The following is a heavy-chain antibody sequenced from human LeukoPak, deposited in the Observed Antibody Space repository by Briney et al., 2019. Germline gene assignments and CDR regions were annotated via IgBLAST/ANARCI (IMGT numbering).Heavy chain of an antibody. CDR3: ARDAVAGYDY. CDR1: GGSISSSSTY. V-gene: IGHV4-39*07. D-gene: IGHD6-19*01. CDR2: IYYSGST. Sequence: SETLSLTCTVSGGSISSSSTYWGWIRQPPEKGLEWIGSIYYSGSTYYNSSLKSRVTISVATSKNQFSLKLRSVTAADTAVYYCARDAVAGYDYWGQGTLVTVSS. J-gene: IGHJ4*02.